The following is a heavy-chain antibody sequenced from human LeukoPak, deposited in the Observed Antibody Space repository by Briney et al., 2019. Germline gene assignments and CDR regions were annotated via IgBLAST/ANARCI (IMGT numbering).Heavy chain of an antibody. CDR1: GYSFTSYW. D-gene: IGHD6-13*01. CDR3: ASTAAGTPRRWDDDAFDI. Sequence: GESLKISCKGSGYSFTSYWIGWVRQMPGKGLEWMGIIYPGDSATRYSPSFQGQVTISADKSISTAYLQWSSLKASDTAMYYCASTAAGTPRRWDDDAFDIWGQGTMVTVSS. J-gene: IGHJ3*02. V-gene: IGHV5-51*01. CDR2: IYPGDSAT.